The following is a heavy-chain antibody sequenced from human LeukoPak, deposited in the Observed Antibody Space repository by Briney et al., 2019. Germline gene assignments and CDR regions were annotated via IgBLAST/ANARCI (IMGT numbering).Heavy chain of an antibody. D-gene: IGHD2-15*01. J-gene: IGHJ6*03. V-gene: IGHV4-39*07. CDR2: IYYSGNI. CDR1: GVSISSSNSY. Sequence: SETLSLTCTVSGVSISSSNSYWGWIRQPPGKGLEWIGSIYYSGNIYYNASLKSRVTISVDTSKNQFSLKLSSVTAADTAVYYCARDLMLEWWATYYYYYYMDVWGKGTTVTVSS. CDR3: ARDLMLEWWATYYYYYYMDV.